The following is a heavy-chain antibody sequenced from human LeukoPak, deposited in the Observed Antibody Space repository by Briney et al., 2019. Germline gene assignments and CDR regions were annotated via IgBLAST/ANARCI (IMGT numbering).Heavy chain of an antibody. Sequence: SSETLSLTCTVSGGSISSSSYYWGWIRQPPGKGLEWIGSIYYSGSTYYNPSLKSRVTISIDTSKNQFSLKLSSVTAADTAVYFCARGPYSYDSSGAFDIWGQGTMVTVSS. CDR3: ARGPYSYDSSGAFDI. V-gene: IGHV4-39*01. CDR1: GGSISSSSYY. D-gene: IGHD3-22*01. CDR2: IYYSGST. J-gene: IGHJ3*02.